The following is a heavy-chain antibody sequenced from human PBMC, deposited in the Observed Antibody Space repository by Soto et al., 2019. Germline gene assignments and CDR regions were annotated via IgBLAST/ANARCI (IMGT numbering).Heavy chain of an antibody. V-gene: IGHV3-21*02. J-gene: IGHJ5*02. CDR1: GLTFSTYS. D-gene: IGHD6-19*01. CDR2: ISRTSSYI. CDR3: VSDQKREHFETSGPNWFAT. Sequence: EVQLVESGGGLVRPGGSLRLSCVVSGLTFSTYSMNWVRQPPGKGLEWVSSISRTSSYIYYRDSVKGRFTISRDNAKNSLSLQMNGLRVEDTAVYYCVSDQKREHFETSGPNWFATWGQGTLVTVSS.